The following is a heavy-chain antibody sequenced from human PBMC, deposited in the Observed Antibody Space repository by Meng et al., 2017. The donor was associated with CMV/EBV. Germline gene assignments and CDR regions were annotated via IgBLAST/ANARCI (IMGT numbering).Heavy chain of an antibody. CDR2: INPNSGGT. Sequence: ASVQVSCKASGYTFIGYYMHWVRQAPGQGLEWMGWINPNSGGTNYAQKFQGRVSMTRDTSISTAYMELSRLRSDDTAVYYCAIKTGVTTFGGEGWFDPWGQGTLVTVSS. V-gene: IGHV1-2*02. D-gene: IGHD3-9*01. CDR1: GYTFIGYY. CDR3: AIKTGVTTFGGEGWFDP. J-gene: IGHJ5*02.